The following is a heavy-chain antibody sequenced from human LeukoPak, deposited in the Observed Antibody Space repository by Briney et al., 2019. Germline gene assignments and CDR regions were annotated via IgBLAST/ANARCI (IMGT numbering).Heavy chain of an antibody. CDR2: IYYSGST. J-gene: IGHJ2*01. D-gene: IGHD2-2*01. Sequence: NPSETLSLTCTVSGYSISSDYYWGWIRQPPGKGLAWIGYIYYSGSTNYNPSLKSRVTISVDTSKNQFSLKLSSVTAADTAVYYCAREVVVVVPAAMHPYWYFDLWGRGTLVTVSS. CDR1: GYSISSDYY. V-gene: IGHV4-61*01. CDR3: AREVVVVVPAAMHPYWYFDL.